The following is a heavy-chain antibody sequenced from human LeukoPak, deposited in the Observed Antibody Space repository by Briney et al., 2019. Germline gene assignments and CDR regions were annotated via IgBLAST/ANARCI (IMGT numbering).Heavy chain of an antibody. CDR3: ARWELRRDGIDY. Sequence: ASVKVSCKASGYTFTAYYIHWLRQAPGQGLEWMGWMSPNSGNTDYAQKFQGRVTFTRNTSINTAYMELSSLRSEDTAVYYCARWELRRDGIDYWGQGTLVTVSS. D-gene: IGHD1-26*01. J-gene: IGHJ4*02. CDR1: GYTFTAYY. V-gene: IGHV1-8*03. CDR2: MSPNSGNT.